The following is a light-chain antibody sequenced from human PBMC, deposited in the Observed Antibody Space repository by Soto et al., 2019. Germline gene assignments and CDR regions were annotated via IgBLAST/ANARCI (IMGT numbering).Light chain of an antibody. V-gene: IGKV3-11*01. J-gene: IGKJ5*01. CDR1: QSVSRY. CDR2: DTS. CDR3: QQRSNWIT. Sequence: EIVLTQSPGTLSLSPGEIATLSCRASQSVSRYLAWYQQKPGQAPRLLMYDTSYRAAGIPARFSGSGSGTDFTLTISSLEPEDFAIYYCQQRSNWITFGQWTRLESK.